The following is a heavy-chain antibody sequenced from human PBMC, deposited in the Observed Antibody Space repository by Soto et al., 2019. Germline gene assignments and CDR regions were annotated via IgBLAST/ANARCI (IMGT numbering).Heavy chain of an antibody. V-gene: IGHV1-18*01. CDR3: ARERTMTYPMEDAFDI. CDR1: GYTFTSYG. CDR2: ISAYNGNT. Sequence: ASVKVSCKASGYTFTSYGTSWVRQAPGQGLEWMGWISAYNGNTNYAQKLQGRVTMTTDTSTSTAYMELRSLRSDDTAVYYCARERTMTYPMEDAFDIWGQGTMVTVSS. J-gene: IGHJ3*02. D-gene: IGHD4-17*01.